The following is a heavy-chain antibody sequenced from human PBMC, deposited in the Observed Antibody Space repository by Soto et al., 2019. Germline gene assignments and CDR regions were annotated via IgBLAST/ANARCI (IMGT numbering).Heavy chain of an antibody. D-gene: IGHD3-16*01. CDR3: ARAVYIWGSYPNNFFDY. V-gene: IGHV1-8*01. Sequence: ASVKVSCKASGYTFTSYDINWVRQATGQGLEWMGWMNPNSGNTGYAQKFQGRVTMTRNTSISTAYMELSSLRSEDTAVYYCARAVYIWGSYPNNFFDYWGQGSLVTVSS. J-gene: IGHJ4*02. CDR1: GYTFTSYD. CDR2: MNPNSGNT.